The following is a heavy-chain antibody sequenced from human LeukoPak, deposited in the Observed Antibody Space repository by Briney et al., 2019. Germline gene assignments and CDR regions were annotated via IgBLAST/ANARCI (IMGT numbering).Heavy chain of an antibody. D-gene: IGHD6-13*01. CDR2: ISSTYNYI. Sequence: GGSLRLSCAASGFTFSSYSMNWVRQAPGKGLEWVSSISSTYNYIYYADSVKGRFTISRDNAQSSLYLQMNSLRAEDTAVYYCARDPYSSSWSYGMDVWGQGTAVTVSS. V-gene: IGHV3-21*04. CDR1: GFTFSSYS. CDR3: ARDPYSSSWSYGMDV. J-gene: IGHJ6*02.